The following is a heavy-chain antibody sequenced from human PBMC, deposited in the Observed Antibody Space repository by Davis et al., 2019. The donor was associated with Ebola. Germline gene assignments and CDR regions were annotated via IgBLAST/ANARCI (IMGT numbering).Heavy chain of an antibody. CDR1: GGSISSSSYY. J-gene: IGHJ4*02. CDR3: ARLFSYFDY. D-gene: IGHD2-21*01. CDR2: IYYSGST. Sequence: PSENLSLTCTVSGGSISSSSYYWGWIRKPPGKGLEWIGSIYYSGSTYYNPSLKSRVTISVDTSKNQFSLKLSSVTAADTAVYYCARLFSYFDYWGQGTLVTVSS. V-gene: IGHV4-39*01.